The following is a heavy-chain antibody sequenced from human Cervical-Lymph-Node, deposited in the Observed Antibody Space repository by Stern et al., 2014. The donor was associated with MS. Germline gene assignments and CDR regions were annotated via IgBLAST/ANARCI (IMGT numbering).Heavy chain of an antibody. CDR2: IKPHTGDT. CDR3: ASGAQLGATDFDY. J-gene: IGHJ4*02. V-gene: IGHV1-2*02. CDR1: GYAFTGYY. D-gene: IGHD1-26*01. Sequence: VQLEESGTEVKKPGASVKVSCKASGYAFTGYYKHWLRQAPGQGLEWMGYIKPHTGDTKDDQKLQGRLNVTRDTSSSTAYMDLRRLRVDDTAVYFCASGAQLGATDFDYWGQGTLVTVSS.